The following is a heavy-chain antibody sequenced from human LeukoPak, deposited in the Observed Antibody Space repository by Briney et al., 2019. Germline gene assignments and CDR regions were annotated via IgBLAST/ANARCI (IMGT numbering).Heavy chain of an antibody. J-gene: IGHJ4*02. V-gene: IGHV3-21*01. Sequence: GGSLRLSCAASGFTFSTYTMNWVRQAPGKGLEWVSSISSSSSYIYYADSVRGRFTISRDNAKNTLYLQMNSLRAEDTAVYYCARDSGYDTQTFDYWGQGTLVTVSS. CDR1: GFTFSTYT. D-gene: IGHD5-12*01. CDR3: ARDSGYDTQTFDY. CDR2: ISSSSSYI.